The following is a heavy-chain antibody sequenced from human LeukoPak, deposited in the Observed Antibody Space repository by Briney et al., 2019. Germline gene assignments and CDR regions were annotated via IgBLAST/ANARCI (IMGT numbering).Heavy chain of an antibody. J-gene: IGHJ4*02. CDR3: ARPAGYPGLNYFDY. CDR2: INHSGST. CDR1: GGSFSGYY. V-gene: IGHV4-34*01. D-gene: IGHD6-25*01. Sequence: PSETLSLTCAVYGGSFSGYYWSLIRQPPGKRLEWIGEINHSGSTNYNPSLKGRVTISVDTSKNQFSLKLSSVTAADTAVYYCARPAGYPGLNYFDYWGQGTLVTVSS.